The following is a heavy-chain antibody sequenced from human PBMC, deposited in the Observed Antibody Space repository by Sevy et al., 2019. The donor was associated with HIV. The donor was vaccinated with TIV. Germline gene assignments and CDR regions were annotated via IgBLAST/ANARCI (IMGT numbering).Heavy chain of an antibody. CDR2: ISYDGSNK. CDR1: GFTFSSYA. J-gene: IGHJ6*02. Sequence: GGSLRLSCAASGFTFSSYAMHWVRQAPGKGLEWVAVISYDGSNKYYADSVKGRFTISRDNSKNTLYLQMNSLRAEDTAVYYCAREGLRFCFYVWGQGTTVTVSS. CDR3: AREGLRFCFYV. V-gene: IGHV3-30*04. D-gene: IGHD3-3*01.